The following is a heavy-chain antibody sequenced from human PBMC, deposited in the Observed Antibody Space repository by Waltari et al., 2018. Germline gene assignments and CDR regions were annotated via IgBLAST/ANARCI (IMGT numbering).Heavy chain of an antibody. D-gene: IGHD3-22*01. CDR3: ARYHYDSSGPDY. CDR2: IYYSGST. J-gene: IGHJ4*02. Sequence: QVQLQESGPGLVKPSETLSLTCTVSGGSISSPYWRWIRQPPGKGLEWIGYIYYSGSTNYNPSLKSRVTISVDTSKNQFSLKLSSVTAADTAVYYCARYHYDSSGPDYWGQGTLVTVSS. CDR1: GGSISSPY. V-gene: IGHV4-59*11.